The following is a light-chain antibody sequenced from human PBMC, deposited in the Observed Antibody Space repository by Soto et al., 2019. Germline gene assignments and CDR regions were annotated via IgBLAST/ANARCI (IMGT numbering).Light chain of an antibody. Sequence: ALTQPASVSGSPGQSITISFAGTSSDVGSYNYVPWYQLHPGKAPKLMIYEVSNRPSGVSNRFSGSKSGDTASLTISGLQAEDEADYYCSSYTTRTTLYVFGTGTKATVL. J-gene: IGLJ1*01. CDR1: SSDVGSYNY. V-gene: IGLV2-14*01. CDR3: SSYTTRTTLYV. CDR2: EVS.